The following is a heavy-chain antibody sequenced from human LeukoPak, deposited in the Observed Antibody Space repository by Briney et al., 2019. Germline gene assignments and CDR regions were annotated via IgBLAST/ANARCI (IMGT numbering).Heavy chain of an antibody. D-gene: IGHD5-24*01. V-gene: IGHV3-23*01. CDR1: GFTFSSYA. CDR2: ISGSAGST. J-gene: IGHJ4*02. CDR3: ASAVTTTKDGYTPWGTFDY. Sequence: PGGSLRLSCAASGFTFSSYAMSWVRQAPGKGLEWVSAISGSAGSTYYADSVKGRFTISRDNSKNTLYLQMNGLRAEDTAVYYCASAVTTTKDGYTPWGTFDYWGQGTLVTVSS.